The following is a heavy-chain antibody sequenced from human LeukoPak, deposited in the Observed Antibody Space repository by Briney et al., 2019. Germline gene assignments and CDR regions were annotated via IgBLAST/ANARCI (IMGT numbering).Heavy chain of an antibody. CDR1: GFTVSSNY. J-gene: IGHJ3*02. CDR2: IYSGGST. D-gene: IGHD4-23*01. Sequence: GGSLRLSCAASGFTVSSNYMSWVRQAPGKGLEWVSVIYSGGSTYYADSVKGRFTITRDNSKNTLYLQMNSLRAEDTTVYYCARVTGVGAFDIWGQGTMVTVSS. CDR3: ARVTGVGAFDI. V-gene: IGHV3-53*01.